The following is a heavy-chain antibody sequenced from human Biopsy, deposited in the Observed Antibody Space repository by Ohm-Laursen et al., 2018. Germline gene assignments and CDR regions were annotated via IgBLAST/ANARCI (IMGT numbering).Heavy chain of an antibody. CDR2: ITSSGDTS. Sequence: GSLRLSCAASGFTFSSYAMSWVRQAPGKGLEWVSAITSSGDTSYYSDSVKGRFTISRDSSKNTLHLQMNSLRAEDTAVYYCAKDQGYYYDRSVYYYSDYWGQGTLVTVSS. D-gene: IGHD3-22*01. J-gene: IGHJ4*02. CDR1: GFTFSSYA. V-gene: IGHV3-23*01. CDR3: AKDQGYYYDRSVYYYSDY.